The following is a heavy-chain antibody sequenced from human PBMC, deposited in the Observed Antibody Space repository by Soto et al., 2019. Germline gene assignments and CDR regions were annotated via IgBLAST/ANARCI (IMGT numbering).Heavy chain of an antibody. CDR3: AKLRDFVVLPAGILDY. J-gene: IGHJ4*02. Sequence: EVQLLEYGGGLVQPGGSLRLTCAASGFTFSSYAISWIRLSPGKGLEWVSVISGGGHNTYYTPSVKGRFTISRDDFKNTLYLQMNSLRTEDTAMYYCAKLRDFVVLPAGILDYWGPGTLVTVSS. CDR2: ISGGGHNT. D-gene: IGHD2-8*01. V-gene: IGHV3-23*01. CDR1: GFTFSSYA.